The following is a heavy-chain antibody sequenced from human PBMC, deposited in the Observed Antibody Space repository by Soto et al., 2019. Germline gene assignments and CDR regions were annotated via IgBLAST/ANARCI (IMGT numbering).Heavy chain of an antibody. D-gene: IGHD4-4*01. CDR1: GYTFTSCG. V-gene: IGHV1-18*01. J-gene: IGHJ6*02. CDR3: ARDLTKGLDV. Sequence: QVHLVQSGAEVKKHGASVKVSCKASGYTFTSCGISWVRQAPGQGLEWMGLINTYNGYTNYPQNFQGRVTMTTDTSTDTVYMELRSLTSDDTAVYYCARDLTKGLDVWGQGTTVTVSS. CDR2: INTYNGYT.